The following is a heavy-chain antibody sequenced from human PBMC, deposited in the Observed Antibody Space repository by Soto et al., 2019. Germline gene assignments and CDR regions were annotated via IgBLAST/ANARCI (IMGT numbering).Heavy chain of an antibody. CDR2: IIPFFGTS. J-gene: IGHJ6*02. D-gene: IGHD3-3*01. CDR3: ARKLRLYYGMDV. V-gene: IGHV1-69*06. CDR1: GGTFSSYT. Sequence: QVQLVQSGAEVRKPGSSVKVSCKASGGTFSSYTVYWVRQAPGQGLEWMGGIIPFFGTSNYAQNFQDRITLTADKSPGTAYMELSSLRFEDTAIYYCARKLRLYYGMDVWGQGTTVTVSS.